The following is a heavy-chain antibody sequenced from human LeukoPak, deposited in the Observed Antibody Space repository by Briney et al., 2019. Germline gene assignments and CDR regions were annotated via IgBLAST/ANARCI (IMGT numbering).Heavy chain of an antibody. CDR1: GGTFSSYA. V-gene: IGHV1-69*01. Sequence: SVKVSCKACGGTFSSYAISWVRQAPGQGLEWMGGIIPIFGTANYAQKFQGRVTITADESTSTAYMELSSLRSEDTAVYYCARVKSGELYSGYDRGAFDIWGQGTMVTVSS. J-gene: IGHJ3*02. CDR2: IIPIFGTA. D-gene: IGHD5-12*01. CDR3: ARVKSGELYSGYDRGAFDI.